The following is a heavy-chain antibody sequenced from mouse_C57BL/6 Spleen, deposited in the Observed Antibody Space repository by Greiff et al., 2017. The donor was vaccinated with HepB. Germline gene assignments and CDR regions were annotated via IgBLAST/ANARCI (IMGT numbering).Heavy chain of an antibody. CDR1: GYSITSGYY. V-gene: IGHV3-6*01. Sequence: EVKLMESGPGLVKPSQSLSLTCSVTGYSITSGYYWNWIRQFPGNKLEWMGYISYDGSNNYNPSLKNRISITRDTSKNQFFLKLNSVTTEDTETYYCASTLWYFDVWGTGTTVTLSS. J-gene: IGHJ1*03. CDR3: ASTLWYFDV. CDR2: ISYDGSN. D-gene: IGHD2-1*01.